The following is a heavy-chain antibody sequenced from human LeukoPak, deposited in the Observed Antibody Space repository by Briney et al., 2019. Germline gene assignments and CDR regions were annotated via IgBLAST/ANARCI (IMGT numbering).Heavy chain of an antibody. CDR1: GASISNYX. D-gene: IGHD7-27*01. Sequence: SETLSLTCAVSGASISNYXWSXXXQPPGXXLEWXGYLSYTGSTNYNPSLKSRVTISGDTSKNQFSLKLTSVTAADTAVYYCARLQGRGDNYLDFWGQGALVTVSS. J-gene: IGHJ4*02. CDR2: LSYTGST. CDR3: ARLQGRGDNYLDF. V-gene: IGHV4-59*08.